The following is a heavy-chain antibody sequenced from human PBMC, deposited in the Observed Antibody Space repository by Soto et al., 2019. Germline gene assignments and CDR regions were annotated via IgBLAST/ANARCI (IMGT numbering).Heavy chain of an antibody. Sequence: SETLSLTCTVSGCSISSYYWSWIRQPPGEGLEWIGYIYYSGSTNYNPSLKSRVTISVDTSKNQFSLKLSSVTAADTAVYYCARGRRVATKYYYYYYMDVWGKGTTVTVSS. V-gene: IGHV4-59*01. J-gene: IGHJ6*03. CDR3: ARGRRVATKYYYYYYMDV. CDR2: IYYSGST. CDR1: GCSISSYY. D-gene: IGHD5-12*01.